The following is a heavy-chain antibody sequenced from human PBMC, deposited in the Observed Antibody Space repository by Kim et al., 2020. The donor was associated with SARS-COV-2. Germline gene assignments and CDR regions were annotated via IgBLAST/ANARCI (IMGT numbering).Heavy chain of an antibody. CDR1: GGTFSSYA. Sequence: SVKVSCKASGGTFSSYAISWVRQAPGQGLEWMGGIIPIFGTANYAQKFQGRVTITADESTSTAYMELSSLRSEDTAVYYCARENGGNSFHYYYYGMDVWGQGTTVTVSS. CDR3: ARENGGNSFHYYYYGMDV. CDR2: IIPIFGTA. D-gene: IGHD2-21*02. J-gene: IGHJ6*02. V-gene: IGHV1-69*13.